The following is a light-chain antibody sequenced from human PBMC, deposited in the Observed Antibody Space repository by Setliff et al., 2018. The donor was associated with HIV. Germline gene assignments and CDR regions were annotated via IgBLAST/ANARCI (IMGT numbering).Light chain of an antibody. Sequence: QSALTQPASVSGSLGQSITISCSGTFRDIGGYDYVYWYQQHPGKVPRLLISDVNSRPSGVSSRFSGSKSGNTASLTISGLQAEDEADYYCSSFTSSSTLIFGGGTK. CDR1: FRDIGGYDY. CDR2: DVN. CDR3: SSFTSSSTLI. V-gene: IGLV2-14*03. J-gene: IGLJ2*01.